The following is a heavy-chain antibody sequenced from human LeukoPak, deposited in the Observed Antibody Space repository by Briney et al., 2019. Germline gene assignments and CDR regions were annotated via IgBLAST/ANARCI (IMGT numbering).Heavy chain of an antibody. CDR1: GGSISSGSYY. CDR2: IDYSGTT. D-gene: IGHD6-13*01. CDR3: ARRGQAAGSKGAFDY. J-gene: IGHJ4*02. V-gene: IGHV4-39*01. Sequence: PSETLSLTCTVSGGSISSGSYYWGWIRQPPGKGLGWIGSIDYSGTTYYNPSLKSRVTISVDTSKNQFSLKLSSVTAADTALYYCARRGQAAGSKGAFDYWGQGTLVTVSS.